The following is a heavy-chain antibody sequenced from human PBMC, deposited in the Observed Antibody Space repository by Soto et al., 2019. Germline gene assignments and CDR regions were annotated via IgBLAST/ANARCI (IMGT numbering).Heavy chain of an antibody. V-gene: IGHV4-34*01. Sequence: XXTLSLPFAVYGGSFSGSYWRWIRQPPGKGLEWIGEINHSGSTNYNPSLKSRVTISVDTSKNQFSLKLSSVTAADTAVYYCARDDYKAEGIDYWGQGTLVTVSS. CDR1: GGSFSGSY. CDR2: INHSGST. J-gene: IGHJ4*02. D-gene: IGHD4-4*01. CDR3: ARDDYKAEGIDY.